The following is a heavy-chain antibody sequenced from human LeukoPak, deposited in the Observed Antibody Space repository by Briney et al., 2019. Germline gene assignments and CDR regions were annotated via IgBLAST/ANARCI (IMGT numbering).Heavy chain of an antibody. CDR3: ARGVRYSSSWYSY. CDR2: TNHSGST. J-gene: IGHJ4*02. D-gene: IGHD6-13*01. CDR1: GGSFSGYY. Sequence: SETLSLTCAVYGGSFSGYYWSWIRQPPGKGLEWIGETNHSGSTNYNPSLKSRVTISVDTSKNHFSLKLSSVTAADTAVYYCARGVRYSSSWYSYWGQGTLVTVSS. V-gene: IGHV4-34*01.